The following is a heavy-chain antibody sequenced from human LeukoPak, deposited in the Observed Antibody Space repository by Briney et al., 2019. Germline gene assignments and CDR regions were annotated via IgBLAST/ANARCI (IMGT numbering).Heavy chain of an antibody. D-gene: IGHD1-1*01. CDR3: ARVSELGQLEPLAYDY. J-gene: IGHJ4*02. V-gene: IGHV1-18*01. Sequence: ASVKVSCKASGYTFTSYGISWVRQAPGQGLEWMGWISAYNGNTNYAQKLQGRVTITADGSTSTAYMELSSLRSEDTAVYYCARVSELGQLEPLAYDYWGQGTLVTVSS. CDR1: GYTFTSYG. CDR2: ISAYNGNT.